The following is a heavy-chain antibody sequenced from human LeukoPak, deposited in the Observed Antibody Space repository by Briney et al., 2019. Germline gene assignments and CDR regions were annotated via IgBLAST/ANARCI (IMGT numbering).Heavy chain of an antibody. CDR1: GFTFDDYA. CDR2: ISWNSGSI. D-gene: IGHD6-19*01. V-gene: IGHV3-9*01. Sequence: PGGSLRLSCAASGFTFDDYAMHWVRQAPGKGLEWVSGISWNSGSIGYADSVKGRFTISRDNAKNSLYLQMNSLRAEDTALYYCAKDLGYSSGWGVIWGQGTLVTVSS. CDR3: AKDLGYSSGWGVI. J-gene: IGHJ4*02.